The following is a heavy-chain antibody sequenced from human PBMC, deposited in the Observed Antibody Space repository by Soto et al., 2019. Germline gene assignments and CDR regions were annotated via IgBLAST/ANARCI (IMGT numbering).Heavy chain of an antibody. J-gene: IGHJ5*02. D-gene: IGHD6-19*01. CDR1: GGTFSSYA. V-gene: IGHV1-69*06. CDR3: ARVGSGWYRGVNWFDP. CDR2: IIPIFGTA. Sequence: QVQLVQSGAEVKKPGSSVKVSCKASGGTFSSYAISWVRQAPGHGLEWMGGIIPIFGTANYAQKFQGRVTITTDKLTGPAYMELGTLGSEDTAVYYCARVGSGWYRGVNWFDPWGQGTMVSVSS.